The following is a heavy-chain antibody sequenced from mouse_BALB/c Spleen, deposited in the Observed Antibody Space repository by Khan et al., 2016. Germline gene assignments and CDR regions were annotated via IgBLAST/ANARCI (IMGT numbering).Heavy chain of an antibody. CDR3: AKNYYDYPYYYTMDY. Sequence: QVQLKQSGPGLVQPSQSLSITCTVSGFSLTSYGVHWVRQSPGKGLEWLGVIWRGGSTDYNAAFMSRLSITKDNSKSQVFFKMNSLQADDTAIYYCAKNYYDYPYYYTMDYWGQGTSVTVSS. V-gene: IGHV2-5*01. CDR2: IWRGGST. CDR1: GFSLTSYG. D-gene: IGHD2-4*01. J-gene: IGHJ4*01.